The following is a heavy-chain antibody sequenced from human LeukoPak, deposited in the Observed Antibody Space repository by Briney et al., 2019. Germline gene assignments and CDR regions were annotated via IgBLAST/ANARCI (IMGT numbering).Heavy chain of an antibody. Sequence: GGSLRLSCAAFGFTFSSYWLSWVRPAPGKGLEWVANIKQDGSEKYYVDSVKGRFTISRDNAKDSLYLQMDSLRAEDTAVYYCARGEYSSGWYSLNYFDYWGQGTLVTVSS. D-gene: IGHD6-19*01. CDR1: GFTFSSYW. J-gene: IGHJ4*02. CDR2: IKQDGSEK. CDR3: ARGEYSSGWYSLNYFDY. V-gene: IGHV3-7*01.